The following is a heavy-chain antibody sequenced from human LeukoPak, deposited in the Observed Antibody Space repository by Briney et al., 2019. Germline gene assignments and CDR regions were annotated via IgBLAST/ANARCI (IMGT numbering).Heavy chain of an antibody. Sequence: AETLSLTCAVSGGSISSYYWSWIRQPPGKGLEWVGYIYYSGSTNYNPALKRRVTISVDTSKNQFSLKLSSVTAADTAAYYCARDRWGRHCHGMDVWGQGTTVTVSS. D-gene: IGHD3-16*01. J-gene: IGHJ6*02. CDR2: IYYSGST. CDR1: GGSISSYY. V-gene: IGHV4-59*01. CDR3: ARDRWGRHCHGMDV.